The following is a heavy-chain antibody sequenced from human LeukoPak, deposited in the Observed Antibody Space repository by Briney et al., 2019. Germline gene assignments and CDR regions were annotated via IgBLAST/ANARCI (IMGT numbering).Heavy chain of an antibody. D-gene: IGHD3-22*01. CDR2: INWNGGSI. V-gene: IGHV3-20*04. CDR1: GFTFDDYG. Sequence: GGSLRLSCAASGFTFDDYGMTWVRQAPGKGLEGVSDINWNGGSIGYADSVKGRFTVSRDNAKNSLYLQMNSLRAEDTALYYCAREKYDSSGYYTDNYYFDYWGQGTPVTVSS. J-gene: IGHJ4*02. CDR3: AREKYDSSGYYTDNYYFDY.